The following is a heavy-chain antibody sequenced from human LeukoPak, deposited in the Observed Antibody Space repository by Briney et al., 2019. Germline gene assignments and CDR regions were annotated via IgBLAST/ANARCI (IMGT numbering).Heavy chain of an antibody. CDR1: GFTFSSYS. CDR2: ISTSSNTI. Sequence: PGGSLRLSCAASGFTFSSYSMNWVRQTPGKGLEWISYISTSSNTIYYADSVKGRFTISRDNAKNSLYLQMNSLRAEDTAVFYCAGDSPGGLGFDYWGQGILVTVSS. V-gene: IGHV3-48*01. D-gene: IGHD3-16*01. CDR3: AGDSPGGLGFDY. J-gene: IGHJ4*02.